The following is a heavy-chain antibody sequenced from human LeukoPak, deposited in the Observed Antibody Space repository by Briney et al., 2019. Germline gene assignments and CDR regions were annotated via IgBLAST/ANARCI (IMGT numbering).Heavy chain of an antibody. Sequence: PGGSLRLSCSASGFTFRRYAMSWVRQAPGKGLDWVSAVTGSGGSSYYADSVNGRFTMSRDNSKNTVDLQMNSLRVEDTAVYYCAKAASLTGYYFDNWGQGTLVIVSS. J-gene: IGHJ4*02. D-gene: IGHD3-9*01. CDR2: VTGSGGSS. CDR1: GFTFRRYA. CDR3: AKAASLTGYYFDN. V-gene: IGHV3-23*01.